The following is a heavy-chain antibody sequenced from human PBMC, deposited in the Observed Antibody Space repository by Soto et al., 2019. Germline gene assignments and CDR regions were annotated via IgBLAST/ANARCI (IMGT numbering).Heavy chain of an antibody. J-gene: IGHJ6*02. CDR3: ARDQAEIVVGTTLYYYYGMDV. D-gene: IGHD3-22*01. CDR1: GFTFSSYS. V-gene: IGHV3-48*01. Sequence: EVQLVESGGGLVQPGGSLRLSCVASGFTFSSYSMNWFRQAPGKGLEWVSYISSTSSTIYYADSVKGRFTISRDNAKNSLDRQMNGLRAEDTAVYYCARDQAEIVVGTTLYYYYGMDVWGQGTTVTVSS. CDR2: ISSTSSTI.